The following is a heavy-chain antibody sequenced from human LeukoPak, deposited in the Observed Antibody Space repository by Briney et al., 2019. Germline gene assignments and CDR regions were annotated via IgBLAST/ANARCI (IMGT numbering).Heavy chain of an antibody. CDR1: GFTFSSYV. CDR3: ARDPRYCTGGSCSH. J-gene: IGHJ4*02. V-gene: IGHV3-23*01. D-gene: IGHD2-15*01. Sequence: GGSLRLSCAASGFTFSSYVMSWVRQAPGKGLGWVSGISDSGYSTYYADSVKGRFTISRDNSKNTLYLQMNSLRAEDTAVYYCARDPRYCTGGSCSHWGQGTLVTVSS. CDR2: ISDSGYST.